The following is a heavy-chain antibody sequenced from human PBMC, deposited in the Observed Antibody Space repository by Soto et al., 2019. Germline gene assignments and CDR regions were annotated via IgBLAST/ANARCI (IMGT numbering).Heavy chain of an antibody. CDR1: GFTFSSYA. V-gene: IGHV3-30-3*01. Sequence: QVQLVESGGGVVQPGRSLRLSCAASGFTFSSYAMHWVRQAPGKGLEWVAVISYDGSNKYYADSVKGRFTISRDNSKNTLYLQMNSLRAEDTAVYYCAREGGSYKAFDIWGQGTMVTVSS. CDR3: AREGGSYKAFDI. D-gene: IGHD1-26*01. CDR2: ISYDGSNK. J-gene: IGHJ3*02.